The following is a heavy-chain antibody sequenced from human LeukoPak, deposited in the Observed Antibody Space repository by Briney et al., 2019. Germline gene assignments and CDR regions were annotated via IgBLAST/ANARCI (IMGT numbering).Heavy chain of an antibody. CDR3: ARTYYYGSGSTDYYYYYYMDV. CDR2: INPNSGGT. V-gene: IGHV1-2*06. D-gene: IGHD3-10*01. CDR1: GYTFTGYY. Sequence: ASVKVSCKASGYTFTGYYMHWLRQAPGQGPEWMGRINPNSGGTNYAQKFQGRVTMTRDTSISTAYMELSRLRSDDTAVYYCARTYYYGSGSTDYYYYYYMDVWGKGTTVTVSS. J-gene: IGHJ6*03.